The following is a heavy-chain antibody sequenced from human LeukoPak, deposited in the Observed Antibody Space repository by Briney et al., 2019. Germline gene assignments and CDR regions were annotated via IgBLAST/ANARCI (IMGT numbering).Heavy chain of an antibody. Sequence: SETLSLTCTVSGGSISSSTYYWGWIRQPPGKGLEWIGTIYYSGSTYYNPSLKSRVAISVDTSKNQFSLRLSSVTAADTAVYYCARRISSGSSHAFDIWGQGTIVTVSS. D-gene: IGHD1-26*01. V-gene: IGHV4-39*01. CDR2: IYYSGST. CDR1: GGSISSSTYY. J-gene: IGHJ3*02. CDR3: ARRISSGSSHAFDI.